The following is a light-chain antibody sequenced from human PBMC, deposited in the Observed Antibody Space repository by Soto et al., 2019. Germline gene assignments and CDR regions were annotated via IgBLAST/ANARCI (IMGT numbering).Light chain of an antibody. V-gene: IGLV8-61*01. J-gene: IGLJ2*01. Sequence: QAVVTQEPSFSVSPGGTVTLTCDLTSGSVSTSNYPSWHQQTPGQAPRTLIYSTTTRSSGVPDRFSGSILGNRAALTITGAQADDESDYYCVLYMGSGISVFGGGTKLTVL. CDR1: SGSVSTSNY. CDR3: VLYMGSGISV. CDR2: STT.